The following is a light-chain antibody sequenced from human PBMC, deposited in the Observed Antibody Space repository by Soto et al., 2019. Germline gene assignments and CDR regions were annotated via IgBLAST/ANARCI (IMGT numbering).Light chain of an antibody. Sequence: DIVMTQTPFSLSVTPTQPASSSCQSSQSLLHSYGKTYLQWYLQMPGHPPQLLMYEVSNRRSGVQDRFRGSGAGTDFTLKISRVEAEDFEVYDCMQTIQPPFTFGPGTKVEI. CDR2: EVS. J-gene: IGKJ3*01. CDR1: QSLLHSYGKTY. V-gene: IGKV2D-29*01. CDR3: MQTIQPPFT.